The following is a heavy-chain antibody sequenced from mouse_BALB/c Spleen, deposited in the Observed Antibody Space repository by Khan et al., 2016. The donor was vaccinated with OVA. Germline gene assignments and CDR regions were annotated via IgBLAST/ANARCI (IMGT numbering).Heavy chain of an antibody. CDR2: ISYSGNT. V-gene: IGHV3-2*02. Sequence: QLEESGPGLVKPSQSLSLTCTVTGYSITSDYAWNWIRQFPGNKLEWMGHISYSGNTKYNPSLKSRISVTRDTSKNQIFLQLNSVTAEDTATYYGARVYGGDFDYWGQGTTLTVSS. CDR3: ARVYGGDFDY. D-gene: IGHD2-10*02. J-gene: IGHJ2*01. CDR1: GYSITSDYA.